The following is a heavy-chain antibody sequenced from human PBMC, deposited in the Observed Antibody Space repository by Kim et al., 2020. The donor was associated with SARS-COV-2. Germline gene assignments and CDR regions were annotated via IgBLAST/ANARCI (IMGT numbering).Heavy chain of an antibody. D-gene: IGHD2-2*01. CDR1: GFTFSSYW. Sequence: GGSLRLSCAASGFTFSSYWMSWVRQAPGKGLEWVANIKQDGSEKYYVDSVKGRFTISRDNAKNSLYLQMNSLRAEDTAVYYCAREGGYCSSTSCYGEIGYYYYGMDVWGQGTTVTVSS. CDR2: IKQDGSEK. CDR3: AREGGYCSSTSCYGEIGYYYYGMDV. J-gene: IGHJ6*02. V-gene: IGHV3-7*01.